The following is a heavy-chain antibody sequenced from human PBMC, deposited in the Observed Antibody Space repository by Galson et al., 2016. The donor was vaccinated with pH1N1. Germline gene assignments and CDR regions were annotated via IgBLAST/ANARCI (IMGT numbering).Heavy chain of an antibody. J-gene: IGHJ4*02. CDR3: ARRKPNFDPHVIDF. Sequence: TLSLTCAVYGGSLSGTYWSWIRQSPGKGLEWIGEIHPGGSTNYNPSLKSRVTLFADTSRNQFSLNLSSLTAADTALYSCARRKPNFDPHVIDFWGQGALVSVSS. CDR2: IHPGGST. CDR1: GGSLSGTY. V-gene: IGHV4-34*01. D-gene: IGHD3-9*01.